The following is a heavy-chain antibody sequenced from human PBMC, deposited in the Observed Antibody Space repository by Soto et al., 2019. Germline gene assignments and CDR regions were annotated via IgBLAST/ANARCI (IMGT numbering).Heavy chain of an antibody. Sequence: SETLSLTCTVSGDSISTADYYWNWIRQPPGKGLEWIGYIYYSGNTYYIPSLKSRVTISVDTSKNQISLKLNSVTAADTAVYYCARGIYSTSSFFDSWGQGALVTVSS. CDR2: IYYSGNT. D-gene: IGHD6-6*01. CDR1: GDSISTADYY. V-gene: IGHV4-30-4*01. CDR3: ARGIYSTSSFFDS. J-gene: IGHJ4*02.